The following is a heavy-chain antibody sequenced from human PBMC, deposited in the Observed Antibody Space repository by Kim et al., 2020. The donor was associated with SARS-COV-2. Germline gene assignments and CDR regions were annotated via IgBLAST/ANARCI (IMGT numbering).Heavy chain of an antibody. V-gene: IGHV3-23*01. D-gene: IGHD6-19*01. Sequence: TDYADSVKGRFTISRDKSRNTLYLQINSLGADDTAVYYCAQNWLDWLPAYWGQGALVAVSS. CDR3: AQNWLDWLPAY. CDR2: T. J-gene: IGHJ4*02.